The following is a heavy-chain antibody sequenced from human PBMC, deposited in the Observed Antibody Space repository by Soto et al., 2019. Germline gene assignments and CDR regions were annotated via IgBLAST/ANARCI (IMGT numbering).Heavy chain of an antibody. CDR3: ARVPSTRAVGYCSGGSRYYNWFDP. Sequence: SETLSLTCTVSGGSISSYYWSWIRQPPGKGLEWIGYIYYSGSTNYNPSLKSRVTISVDTSKNQFSLKLSSVTAADTAVYYCARVPSTRAVGYCSGGSRYYNWFDPWGQGTLVTVSS. D-gene: IGHD2-15*01. CDR2: IYYSGST. CDR1: GGSISSYY. J-gene: IGHJ5*02. V-gene: IGHV4-59*01.